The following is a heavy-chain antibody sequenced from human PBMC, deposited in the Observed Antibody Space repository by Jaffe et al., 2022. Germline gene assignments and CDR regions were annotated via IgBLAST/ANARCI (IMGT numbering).Heavy chain of an antibody. CDR3: ARLGRGVVPAAKGIYYYYYMDV. CDR1: GGSFSGYY. Sequence: QVQLQQWGAGLLKPSETLSLTCAVYGGSFSGYYWSWIRQPPGKGLEWIGEINHSGSTNYNPSLKSRVTISVDTSKNQFSLKLSSVTAADTAVYYCARLGRGVVPAAKGIYYYYYMDVWGKGTTVTVSS. CDR2: INHSGST. J-gene: IGHJ6*03. V-gene: IGHV4-34*01. D-gene: IGHD2-2*01.